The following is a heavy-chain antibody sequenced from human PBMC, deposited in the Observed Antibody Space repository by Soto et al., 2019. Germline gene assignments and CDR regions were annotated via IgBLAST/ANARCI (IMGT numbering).Heavy chain of an antibody. J-gene: IGHJ6*04. Sequence: EVQLVESGGGLVQPGGSLRLSCAASGFTLSGRSMHWVRQAPGKGLVWVSGIDNAGTDSTYADSVKGRFTSSRDNAKNMLYLQMKILRVEDTAVYYCARGCFGPDVWGKGTTVTVSS. D-gene: IGHD3-10*01. CDR2: IDNAGTDS. CDR1: GFTLSGRS. V-gene: IGHV3-74*01. CDR3: ARGCFGPDV.